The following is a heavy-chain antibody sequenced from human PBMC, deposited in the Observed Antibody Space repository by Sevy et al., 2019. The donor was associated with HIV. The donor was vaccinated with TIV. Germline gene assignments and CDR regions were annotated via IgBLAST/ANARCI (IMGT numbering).Heavy chain of an antibody. D-gene: IGHD3-22*01. CDR1: GGTFSSYA. CDR3: AATYYYDSSGYYHYYYYGMDV. Sequence: ASVKVSCKASGGTFSSYAISWVRQAPGQGLEWMGGIIPIFGTANYAQKFQGRVTITADESTSTAYMEQSSLRSEDTAVYYCAATYYYDSSGYYHYYYYGMDVWGQGTTVTVSS. V-gene: IGHV1-69*13. J-gene: IGHJ6*02. CDR2: IIPIFGTA.